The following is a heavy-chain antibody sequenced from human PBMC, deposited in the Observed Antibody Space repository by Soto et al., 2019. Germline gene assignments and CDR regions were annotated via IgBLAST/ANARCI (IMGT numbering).Heavy chain of an antibody. J-gene: IGHJ4*01. V-gene: IGHV3-23*01. CDR2: ISGPGATT. CDR1: GFIFSNYA. D-gene: IGHD3-10*01. CDR3: VPGASNFDY. Sequence: EVHLSESGGDLVQPGRSLRLSCVASGFIFSNYAMTWVRQAPGQGLEWVSSISGPGATTNYADSVKGRFAISRDNSKNTLYLQMNSLRAEDTAVYYCVPGASNFDYWGHGTLVTVSA.